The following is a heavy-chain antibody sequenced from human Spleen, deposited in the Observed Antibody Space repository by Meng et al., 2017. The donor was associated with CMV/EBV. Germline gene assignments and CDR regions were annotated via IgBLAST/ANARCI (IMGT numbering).Heavy chain of an antibody. CDR2: ISGSGGST. Sequence: GESLKISCAASGFTFSSYSMNWVRQAPGKGLEWVSAISGSGGSTYYADSVKGRFTISRDNSKNTLYLQMNSLRAEDTAVYYCAKDAAAVAGTYYDYYYGMDVWGQGTTVTVSS. V-gene: IGHV3-23*01. CDR3: AKDAAAVAGTYYDYYYGMDV. D-gene: IGHD6-19*01. J-gene: IGHJ6*02. CDR1: GFTFSSYS.